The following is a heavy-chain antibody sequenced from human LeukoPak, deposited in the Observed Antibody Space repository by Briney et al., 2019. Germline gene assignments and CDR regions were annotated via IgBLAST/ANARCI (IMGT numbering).Heavy chain of an antibody. Sequence: GGSLRLSCAASGFIFNSYAMTWVRQRPGKGLQYVSAISTTGETTYYANPLQDRFTVSRDNSKNTLYLQMGSLRPEDTAVYFCARARNFWSGYPVFFDSWGRGILVTVSS. V-gene: IGHV3-64*01. D-gene: IGHD3-3*01. J-gene: IGHJ4*02. CDR2: ISTTGETT. CDR3: ARARNFWSGYPVFFDS. CDR1: GFIFNSYA.